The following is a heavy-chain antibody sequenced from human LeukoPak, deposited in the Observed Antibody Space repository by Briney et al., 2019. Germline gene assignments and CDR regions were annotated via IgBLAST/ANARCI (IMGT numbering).Heavy chain of an antibody. CDR2: INPSGGST. Sequence: ASVKVSCKASGYTFTSYYMHWVRQAPGQGLEWMGIINPSGGSTGYAQKFQGRVTMTSDTSTSTVYMELSSPRSEDTAVYYCARASSRRARTAFDIWGQGTMVTVSS. CDR1: GYTFTSYY. D-gene: IGHD3-10*01. J-gene: IGHJ3*02. CDR3: ARASSRRARTAFDI. V-gene: IGHV1-46*01.